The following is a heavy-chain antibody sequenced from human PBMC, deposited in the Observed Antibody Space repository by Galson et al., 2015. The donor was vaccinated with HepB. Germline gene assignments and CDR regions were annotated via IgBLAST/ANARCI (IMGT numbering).Heavy chain of an antibody. Sequence: SVKVSCKASGYTFINYYIHWVRQAPGQGREWMGIINPSADATTYAQRFRGRVTMTRDTSTSTAYMELSSLRSDDRAVYYCVREGGGYFAHYSYGMDVWGQGTTVTVSS. J-gene: IGHJ6*02. V-gene: IGHV1-46*01. CDR3: VREGGGYFAHYSYGMDV. D-gene: IGHD1-26*01. CDR1: GYTFINYY. CDR2: INPSADAT.